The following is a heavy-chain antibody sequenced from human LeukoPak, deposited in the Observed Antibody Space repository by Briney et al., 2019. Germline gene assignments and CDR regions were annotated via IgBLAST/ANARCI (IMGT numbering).Heavy chain of an antibody. D-gene: IGHD4-11*01. V-gene: IGHV4-34*01. Sequence: PSETLSLTCAVYGGSFSGYYWSWIHQPPGKGLEWIGEINHSGSTNYNPSLKSRVTISVDTSKNQFSLKLTSVTAADTAVYYCARSHDYSTSLAFDVWGQGTMVTVSS. CDR3: ARSHDYSTSLAFDV. CDR1: GGSFSGYY. J-gene: IGHJ3*01. CDR2: INHSGST.